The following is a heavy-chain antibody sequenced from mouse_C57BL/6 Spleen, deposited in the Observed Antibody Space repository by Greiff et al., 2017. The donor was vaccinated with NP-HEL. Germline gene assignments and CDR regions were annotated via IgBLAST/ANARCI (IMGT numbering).Heavy chain of an antibody. V-gene: IGHV1-64*01. CDR2: IHPSSGST. CDR1: GYTFTSYW. J-gene: IGHJ4*01. Sequence: QVQLQQPGAELVKPGASVKLSCKASGYTFTSYWMHWVKQRPGQGLEWIGMIHPSSGSTNYNEKFKSKATLTVDKSSSTAYMQLSRLTSEDAAVYYCARRGNGYAMDYWGQGTSVTVSS. CDR3: ARRGNGYAMDY.